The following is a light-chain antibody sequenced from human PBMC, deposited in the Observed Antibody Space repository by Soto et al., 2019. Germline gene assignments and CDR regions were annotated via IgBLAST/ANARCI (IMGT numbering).Light chain of an antibody. CDR3: QQYYSFPPT. Sequence: AILMTQSPSSFSASAGDRVTITFWASQGISSYLAWYQQKPGKAPELLIYAASTLQSGVPSRFSGSGSGTDFTLTISCLQSEDFATYYCQQYYSFPPTFGGGTKVDI. CDR1: QGISSY. V-gene: IGKV1-8*01. J-gene: IGKJ4*01. CDR2: AAS.